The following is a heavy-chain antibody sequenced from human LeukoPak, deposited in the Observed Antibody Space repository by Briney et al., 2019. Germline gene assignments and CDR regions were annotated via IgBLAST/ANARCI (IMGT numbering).Heavy chain of an antibody. Sequence: SETLSLTRTVSGGSISSSSYYWGWIRQPPGKGLEWIGSIYYSGSTYYNPSLKSRVTISVDTSKNQFPLKLSSVTAADTAVYYCAGSGYSYGPNWFDPWGQGTLVTVSS. V-gene: IGHV4-39*06. D-gene: IGHD5-18*01. J-gene: IGHJ5*02. CDR2: IYYSGST. CDR1: GGSISSSSYY. CDR3: AGSGYSYGPNWFDP.